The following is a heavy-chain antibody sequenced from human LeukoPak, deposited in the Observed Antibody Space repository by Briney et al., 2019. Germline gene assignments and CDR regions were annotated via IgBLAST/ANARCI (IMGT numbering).Heavy chain of an antibody. V-gene: IGHV1-18*01. Sequence: ASVKVSCKASGYTFTSYGISWLRQAPGQGLERMGWISAYNGNTNYAQKLQGRVTMTTDTSTSTAYMELRSLRSDDAAVYYCAWSLGYSGYGIEWGQGTLVTVSS. J-gene: IGHJ4*02. CDR1: GYTFTSYG. CDR3: AWSLGYSGYGIE. D-gene: IGHD5-12*01. CDR2: ISAYNGNT.